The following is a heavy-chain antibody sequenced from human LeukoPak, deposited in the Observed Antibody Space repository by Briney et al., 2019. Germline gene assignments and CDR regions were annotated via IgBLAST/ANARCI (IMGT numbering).Heavy chain of an antibody. Sequence: SETLSLTCAVYGGSFSGYYWSWIRQPPGKGLEWIGYIYYSGSTNYNPSLKSRVTISVDTSKNQFSLKLSSVTAADTAVYYCARSAGGSYDFDYWGQGTLVTVSS. CDR1: GGSFSGYY. J-gene: IGHJ4*02. V-gene: IGHV4-59*08. CDR3: ARSAGGSYDFDY. D-gene: IGHD1-26*01. CDR2: IYYSGST.